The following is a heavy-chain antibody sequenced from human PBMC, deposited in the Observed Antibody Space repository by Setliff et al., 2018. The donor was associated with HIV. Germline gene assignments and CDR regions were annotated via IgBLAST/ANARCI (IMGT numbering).Heavy chain of an antibody. D-gene: IGHD1-26*01. CDR1: GGSFSGYS. CDR2: INHSGSA. J-gene: IGHJ4*02. V-gene: IGHV4-34*01. CDR3: ARGSIGLGSYRNAYYFDF. Sequence: SETLSLTCAVYGGSFSGYSWIWIRQPPGKGLEWIGEINHSGSANYNPSLKSRVTISLDTSRNQFSLKLTSMTAADTAVYYCARGSIGLGSYRNAYYFDFWGQGVLVTVSS.